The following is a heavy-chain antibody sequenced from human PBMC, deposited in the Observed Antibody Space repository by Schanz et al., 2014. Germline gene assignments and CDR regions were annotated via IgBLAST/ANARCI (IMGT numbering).Heavy chain of an antibody. CDR3: ARIIDGDYLY. J-gene: IGHJ4*02. CDR1: GGTFNSYT. V-gene: IGHV1-69*02. D-gene: IGHD4-17*01. CDR2: IIPILGIA. Sequence: QVQLVQSGAEVKKPGSSMKVSCKASGGTFNSYTINWVRQAPGQGLEWMGRIIPILGIANYAQKFQGRVTITADTSTTTVYMDLASLTSDDTAVYFCARIIDGDYLYWGQGTLVTVSS.